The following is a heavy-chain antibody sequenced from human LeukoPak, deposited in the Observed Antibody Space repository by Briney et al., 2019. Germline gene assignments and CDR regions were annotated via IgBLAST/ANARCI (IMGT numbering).Heavy chain of an antibody. CDR2: IIPILGIA. CDR3: ARGGLEYCSSTSGSHIPFAP. J-gene: IGHJ5*02. D-gene: IGHD2-2*01. Sequence: ASVKVSCKASGGTFSSYAISWVRQAPGQGLEWMGRIIPILGIANYAQKFQGRVTITADKSTSTAYMELSSLRSEDTAVYYCARGGLEYCSSTSGSHIPFAPWGQGTLVTVS. CDR1: GGTFSSYA. V-gene: IGHV1-69*04.